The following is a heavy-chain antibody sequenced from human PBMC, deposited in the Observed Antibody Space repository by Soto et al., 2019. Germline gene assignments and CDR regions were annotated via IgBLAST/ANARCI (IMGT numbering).Heavy chain of an antibody. CDR3: ASTGAAADY. J-gene: IGHJ4*02. V-gene: IGHV3-53*01. CDR1: GFTVSINS. CDR2: IYSGGST. D-gene: IGHD6-13*01. Sequence: LRLSCTASGFTVSINSMSLVLQASGKGLGWVSVIYSGGSTYYAESVKDRFTIYRDSSTTTLYLQMNSLRDEYTSVVYCASTGAAADYWGQRTLVTVS.